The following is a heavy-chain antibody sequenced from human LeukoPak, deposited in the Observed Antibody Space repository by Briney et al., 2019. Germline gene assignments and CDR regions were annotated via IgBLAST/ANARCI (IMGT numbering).Heavy chain of an antibody. V-gene: IGHV3-23*01. CDR1: GFTFSSYG. J-gene: IGHJ4*02. D-gene: IGHD2-2*01. CDR3: AKYSQLLSGYYFDF. Sequence: PGGSLRLSCAASGFTFSSYGMHWVRQAPGKGLEWVSAISGSGGSTYYADSVKGRFTISRDNSKNTLYLQMNSLRAEDTAKYYSAKYSQLLSGYYFDFWGQGTLVTVSS. CDR2: ISGSGGST.